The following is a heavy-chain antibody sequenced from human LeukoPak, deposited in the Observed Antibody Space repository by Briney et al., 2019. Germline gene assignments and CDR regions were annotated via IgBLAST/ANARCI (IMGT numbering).Heavy chain of an antibody. V-gene: IGHV3-23*01. J-gene: IGHJ4*02. D-gene: IGHD3-3*01. CDR1: GFTFSSYA. Sequence: GGSLRLSRAASGFTFSSYAMSWVRQAPGKGLEWVSAISGSGGNTYYADSVKGRFTISRDNSKNTLYLQMNSLRAEDTAVYYCAKRIYDFWSGYYRRAENHFDYWGQGTLVTVSS. CDR2: ISGSGGNT. CDR3: AKRIYDFWSGYYRRAENHFDY.